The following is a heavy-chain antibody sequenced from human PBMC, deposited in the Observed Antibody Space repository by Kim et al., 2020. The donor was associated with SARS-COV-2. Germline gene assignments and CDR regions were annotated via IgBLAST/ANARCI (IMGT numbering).Heavy chain of an antibody. V-gene: IGHV1-69*13. CDR2: IIPIFGTA. D-gene: IGHD2-2*01. CDR3: ARVAYVVPAAMLREIQWYFDL. J-gene: IGHJ2*01. Sequence: SVKVSCKASGGTFSSYAISWVRQAPGQGLEWMGGIIPIFGTANYAQKFQGRVTITADESTSTAYMELSSLRSEDTAVYYCARVAYVVPAAMLREIQWYFDLWGRGTLVTVSS. CDR1: GGTFSSYA.